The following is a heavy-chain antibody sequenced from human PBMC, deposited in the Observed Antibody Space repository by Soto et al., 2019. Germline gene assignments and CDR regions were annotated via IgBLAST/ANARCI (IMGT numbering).Heavy chain of an antibody. V-gene: IGHV3-53*02. CDR1: GFTVTRNY. CDR2: IHTGGKT. Sequence: ELQLVESGGGLIQPGGSLRLSCAASGFTVTRNYMTWVRLAPGKGLECVSTIHTGGKTFYTDSVKGRFTVSRDASKNTVGLQMNTLSVEDTAVSYCATGGSKRVRGAIVEVFHLEFWGRGPVVTVSS. J-gene: IGHJ4*02. CDR3: ATGGSKRVRGAIVEVFHLEF. D-gene: IGHD3-10*01.